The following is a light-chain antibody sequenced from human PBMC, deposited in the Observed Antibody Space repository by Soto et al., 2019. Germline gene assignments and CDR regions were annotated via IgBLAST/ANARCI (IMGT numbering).Light chain of an antibody. CDR2: AAS. CDR1: QSISNY. V-gene: IGKV1-39*01. CDR3: QQSYSTLT. J-gene: IGKJ4*01. Sequence: DIQMTQSPSSLSASVGDRVTITCRASQSISNYLNWYQQKPGKAPKLLIYAASSLQSGVPSRFSGSGSGIDFTLTISSLQPEDFATYYCQQSYSTLTFGGGTKVEIK.